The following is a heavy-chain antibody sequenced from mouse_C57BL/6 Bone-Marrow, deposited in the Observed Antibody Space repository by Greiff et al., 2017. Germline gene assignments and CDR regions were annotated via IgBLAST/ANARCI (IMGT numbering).Heavy chain of an antibody. CDR1: GYTFTTYP. J-gene: IGHJ2*01. Sequence: QVQLKESGAELVKPGASVKMSCKASGYTFTTYPIEWMKQNHGKSIEWIGNFHPYNDDTKYNEKFKGKATLTVEKSSSTVYLELSRLTSDDSAVYYCARGGNYGGYYFDYWGQGTTLTVSS. V-gene: IGHV1-47*01. D-gene: IGHD2-1*01. CDR3: ARGGNYGGYYFDY. CDR2: FHPYNDDT.